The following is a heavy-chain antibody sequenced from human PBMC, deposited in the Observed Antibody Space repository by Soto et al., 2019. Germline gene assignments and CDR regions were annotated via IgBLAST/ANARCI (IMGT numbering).Heavy chain of an antibody. Sequence: SETLSLTCTVSGVSVSGSSCWTWIRQAPGKGLEWIGCIFYNGTTNYNPPLRSPVTISVDTYKNQFSLKVTSVTAADTAVYWRARDSRLVRIPSSNRYYYPCMDVWGQGTPVTVS. V-gene: IGHV4-61*01. CDR3: ARDSRLVRIPSSNRYYYPCMDV. D-gene: IGHD3-10*02. CDR1: GVSVSGSSC. CDR2: IFYNGTT. J-gene: IGHJ6*02.